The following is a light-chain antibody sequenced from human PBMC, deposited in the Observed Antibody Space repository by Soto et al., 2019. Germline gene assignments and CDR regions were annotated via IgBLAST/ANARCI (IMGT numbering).Light chain of an antibody. CDR3: SSYTRSSTLYV. CDR2: EVS. Sequence: QSALAQPASVSGSPGQSITISCTGTSSDVGGYNYVSWYQQHPGTAPKLMIYEVSNRPSGVSNRFSGSKSGNTASLTISGLQAEDEADYYCSSYTRSSTLYVFGTGTKVTVL. J-gene: IGLJ1*01. V-gene: IGLV2-14*01. CDR1: SSDVGGYNY.